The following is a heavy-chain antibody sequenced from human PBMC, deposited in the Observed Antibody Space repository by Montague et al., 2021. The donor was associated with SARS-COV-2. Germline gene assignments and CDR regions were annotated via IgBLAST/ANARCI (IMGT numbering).Heavy chain of an antibody. Sequence: SETLSLTCTVSGGSISSSSYYWGWIRQPPGKGLEWIGSIYYSGSTYYNPSLKSRVTISVDTSKNQFSLKLSSVTAADTAVYYCARWKLYCSGGSCYSNRFDIWGPGTMVTVSS. CDR3: ARWKLYCSGGSCYSNRFDI. J-gene: IGHJ3*02. D-gene: IGHD2-15*01. CDR2: IYYSGST. CDR1: GGSISSSSYY. V-gene: IGHV4-39*01.